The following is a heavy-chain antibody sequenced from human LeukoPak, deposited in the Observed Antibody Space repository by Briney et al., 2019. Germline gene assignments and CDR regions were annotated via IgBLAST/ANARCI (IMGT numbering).Heavy chain of an antibody. CDR2: LNPDGTNT. Sequence: GGSLRLSCAASGFTFSNYWMHWVRQVPGKGLVWVSHLNPDGTNTYYADSVKGRFTVSRDNAKNTLYLQMNNLRAEDTAVYYCVGSHVAAYWGQGTLVTVSS. V-gene: IGHV3-74*01. J-gene: IGHJ4*02. CDR1: GFTFSNYW. D-gene: IGHD3-10*01. CDR3: VGSHVAAY.